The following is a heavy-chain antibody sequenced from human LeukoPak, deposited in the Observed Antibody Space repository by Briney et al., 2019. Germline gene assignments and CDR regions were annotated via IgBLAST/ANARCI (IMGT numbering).Heavy chain of an antibody. CDR1: RFTFISYA. D-gene: IGHD6-13*01. Sequence: PGTSLRLSCAASRFTFISYAIHWVRQAPGKGLEWVAVISYDGSNKYYADSVKGRFTISRDNSKNTLYLQMNSLRAEDTAVYYCAKGGILDSSSWFSEDAFDIWGQGTMVTVSS. CDR2: ISYDGSNK. V-gene: IGHV3-30*04. CDR3: AKGGILDSSSWFSEDAFDI. J-gene: IGHJ3*02.